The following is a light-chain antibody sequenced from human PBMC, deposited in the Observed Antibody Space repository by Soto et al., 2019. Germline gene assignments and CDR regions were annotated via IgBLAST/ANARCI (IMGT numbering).Light chain of an antibody. CDR1: QSISSY. Sequence: IQMTQTTSSLSASVGDRVTITCRASQSISSYLNWYQQKPGKAPKLLIYAASSLQSGVPSRFSGSGSGTDFTLTISSLQPEDFATYYCQQSYSTPRTLGQGT. J-gene: IGKJ1*01. CDR2: AAS. CDR3: QQSYSTPRT. V-gene: IGKV1-39*01.